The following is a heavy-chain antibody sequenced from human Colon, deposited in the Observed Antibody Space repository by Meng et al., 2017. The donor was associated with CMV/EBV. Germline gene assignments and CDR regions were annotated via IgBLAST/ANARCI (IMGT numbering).Heavy chain of an antibody. CDR1: GDSITSTNYY. V-gene: IGHV4-39*07. J-gene: IGHJ4*02. CDR2: IFYSGST. CDR3: ARGNGYFDY. Sequence: SETLSLTCTVSGDSITSTNYYWGWIRQPPGKGLESVGIIFYSGSTSYNPSLKSRVTISRDTSKNQLSLKLSSVTAADTAVYYCARGNGYFDYWGQGTLVTVSS.